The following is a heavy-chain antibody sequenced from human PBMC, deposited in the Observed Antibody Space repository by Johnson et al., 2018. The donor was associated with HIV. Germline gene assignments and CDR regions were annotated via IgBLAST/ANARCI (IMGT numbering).Heavy chain of an antibody. Sequence: QVQLVESGGGVVRPGGSLRVSCVASGFTFSSYAMHWVRQGPGKGLEWVAVISYDGSNKYYADSVKGRFTISRDNSRNTLYLQMNSLRAEDTAVYYCARDPGGVAAFDIWGQGTMVTVSS. D-gene: IGHD3-16*01. J-gene: IGHJ3*02. CDR3: ARDPGGVAAFDI. CDR1: GFTFSSYA. CDR2: ISYDGSNK. V-gene: IGHV3-30*14.